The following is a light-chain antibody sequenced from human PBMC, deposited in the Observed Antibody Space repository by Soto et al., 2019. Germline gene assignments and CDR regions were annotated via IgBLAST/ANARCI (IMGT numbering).Light chain of an antibody. Sequence: SYELTQPPSVSVSPGQTASIPCSGDKLGDRYACWYQQKPGQSPVLVIFQDNKRPSGVPERFSGSSSGNTVTLSIRGTQAMDEADYYCQAWDRSTHVIFGGGTKVTVL. CDR2: QDN. J-gene: IGLJ2*01. CDR1: KLGDRY. CDR3: QAWDRSTHVI. V-gene: IGLV3-1*01.